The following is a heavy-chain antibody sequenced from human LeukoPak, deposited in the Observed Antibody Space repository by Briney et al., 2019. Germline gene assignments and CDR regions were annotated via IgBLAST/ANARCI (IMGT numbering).Heavy chain of an antibody. CDR3: AKGHGDYAWLDY. Sequence: GGSLRLSCAASGFTFRSYAMSWVRQAPGKGLEWVSAISGSGSSTYYTDSVKGRFTISRDNSKNTLYLQMNSLRAEDTVVYYCAKGHGDYAWLDYWGQGTLVTVSS. CDR1: GFTFRSYA. CDR2: ISGSGSST. J-gene: IGHJ4*02. D-gene: IGHD4-17*01. V-gene: IGHV3-23*01.